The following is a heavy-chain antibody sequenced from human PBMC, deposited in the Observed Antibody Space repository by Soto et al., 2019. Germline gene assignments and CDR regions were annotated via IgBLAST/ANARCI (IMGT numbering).Heavy chain of an antibody. V-gene: IGHV3-23*01. J-gene: IGHJ4*02. CDR3: AKVMYDWWRGDHYYFDY. CDR1: GFTFSSYA. CDR2: ISGSGGST. D-gene: IGHD3-3*01. Sequence: GGSLRLSCAASGFTFSSYAMGWVRQGPGQGLEWVSAISGSGGSTYYADSVKGRFTISRDNSKNTLYLQMTRLRAEDTAVYYCAKVMYDWWRGDHYYFDYWGQGTLVTVSS.